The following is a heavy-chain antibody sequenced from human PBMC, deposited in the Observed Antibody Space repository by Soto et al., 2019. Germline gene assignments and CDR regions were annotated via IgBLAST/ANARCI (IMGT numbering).Heavy chain of an antibody. CDR3: AREYGIGGAAFDF. CDR1: GFTFSTYA. Sequence: QVQLVESGGGVVQPGRSLRLSCAASGFTFSTYAMHWVRQAPGKGLEWVAVISYDGSNKYYADSVKGRFTISRDNSKNTLYLQMNSLIAEDTAVYYCAREYGIGGAAFDFWGQGTMVTVSS. D-gene: IGHD2-15*01. V-gene: IGHV3-30-3*01. J-gene: IGHJ3*01. CDR2: ISYDGSNK.